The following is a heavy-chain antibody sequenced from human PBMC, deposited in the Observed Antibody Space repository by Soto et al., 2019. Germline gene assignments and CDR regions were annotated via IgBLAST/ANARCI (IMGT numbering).Heavy chain of an antibody. CDR2: ISGSGGST. V-gene: IGHV3-23*01. Sequence: GGSLRLSCAASGFTFRNYAMNWVRQAPGKGLEWVSAISGSGGSTFYADSVRGRFTISRDNSKSTLYLQMSSLTADDTAEYYCARLMPGRLAPWGQGTLVTVSS. D-gene: IGHD2-2*01. J-gene: IGHJ5*02. CDR1: GFTFRNYA. CDR3: ARLMPGRLAP.